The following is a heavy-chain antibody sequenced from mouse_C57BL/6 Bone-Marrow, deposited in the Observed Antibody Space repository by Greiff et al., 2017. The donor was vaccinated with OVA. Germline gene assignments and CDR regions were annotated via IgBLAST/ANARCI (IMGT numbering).Heavy chain of an antibody. J-gene: IGHJ2*01. CDR2: INYDGSST. CDR3: AREEGSSSYYFDY. CDR1: GFTFSDYY. Sequence: EVMLVESEGGLVQPGSSMKLSCTASGFTFSDYYMAWVRQVPEKGLEWVANINYDGSSTYYLDSLKSRFIISIDNSKHIIYLQMSSLKSEDTASYYCAREEGSSSYYFDYWGQGTTLTVSS. V-gene: IGHV5-16*01. D-gene: IGHD1-1*01.